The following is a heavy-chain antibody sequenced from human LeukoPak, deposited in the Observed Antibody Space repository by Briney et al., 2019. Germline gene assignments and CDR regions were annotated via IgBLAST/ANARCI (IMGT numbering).Heavy chain of an antibody. V-gene: IGHV4-34*01. Sequence: SETLSLTCAVYGGSFSGYYWTWIRQPPGRGLEWIGEINHSGSTNYNPSLKSRVTISVDTSKSQFSLKLNSVTATDTAMYYCARGRDPYWGQGTLVTVSS. CDR3: ARGRDPY. D-gene: IGHD5-24*01. CDR1: GGSFSGYY. J-gene: IGHJ4*02. CDR2: INHSGST.